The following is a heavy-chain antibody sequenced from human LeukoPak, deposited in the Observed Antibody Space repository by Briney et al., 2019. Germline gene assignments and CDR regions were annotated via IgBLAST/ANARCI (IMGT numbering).Heavy chain of an antibody. V-gene: IGHV4-34*01. Sequence: PSETLSLTCAVYGGSFSGYYWSWIRQPPGKGLEWIGEINHSGSTNHNPSLKSRVTISVDTSKNQFSLKLSSVTAADTAVYYCARGSYYGSGSYRGNWFDPWGQGTLVTVSS. CDR2: INHSGST. D-gene: IGHD3-10*01. CDR1: GGSFSGYY. J-gene: IGHJ5*02. CDR3: ARGSYYGSGSYRGNWFDP.